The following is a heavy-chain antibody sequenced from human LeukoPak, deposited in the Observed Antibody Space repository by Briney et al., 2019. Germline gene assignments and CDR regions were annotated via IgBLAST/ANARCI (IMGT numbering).Heavy chain of an antibody. CDR1: GFTFSSYG. Sequence: PGGSLRLSCAASGFTFSSYGMHWVRQAPGKGLEWVAVISYDGSNKYYADSVKGRFTISRDNSKNTLYLQMNSLRAEDTAVYYCAKVPWEMATIGGGYFDYWGQGTLVTVSS. J-gene: IGHJ4*02. CDR2: ISYDGSNK. D-gene: IGHD5-24*01. V-gene: IGHV3-30*18. CDR3: AKVPWEMATIGGGYFDY.